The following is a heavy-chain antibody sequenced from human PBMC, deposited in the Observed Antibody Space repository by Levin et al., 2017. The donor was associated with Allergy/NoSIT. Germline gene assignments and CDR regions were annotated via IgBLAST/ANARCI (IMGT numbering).Heavy chain of an antibody. CDR1: GFTVSSNY. CDR3: AREGVYGDDSASDY. CDR2: IYSGGST. D-gene: IGHD4-17*01. V-gene: IGHV3-53*01. Sequence: GESLKISCAASGFTVSSNYMSWVRQAPGKGLEWVSVIYSGGSTYYADSVKGRFTISRDNSKNTLYLQMNSLRAEDTAVYYCAREGVYGDDSASDYWGQGTLVTVSS. J-gene: IGHJ4*02.